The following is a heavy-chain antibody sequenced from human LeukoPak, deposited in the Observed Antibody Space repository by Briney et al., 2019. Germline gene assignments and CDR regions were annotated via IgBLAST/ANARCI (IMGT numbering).Heavy chain of an antibody. D-gene: IGHD5-18*01. Sequence: GEFLKISCKGSGYSFTSYWIGWVRQMPGKGLEWMGIIYPGDSDTRYSPSFQGQVTISADKSISTAYLQWSSLKASDTAMYYCARLHWSRLWPGREWFDPWGQGTLVTVSS. J-gene: IGHJ5*02. CDR2: IYPGDSDT. CDR3: ARLHWSRLWPGREWFDP. CDR1: GYSFTSYW. V-gene: IGHV5-51*01.